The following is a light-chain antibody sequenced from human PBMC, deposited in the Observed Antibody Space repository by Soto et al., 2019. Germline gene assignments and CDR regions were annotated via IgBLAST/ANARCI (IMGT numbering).Light chain of an antibody. CDR3: QQYSTSPHI. CDR2: EAS. CDR1: QSINRW. V-gene: IGKV1-5*03. J-gene: IGKJ2*01. Sequence: DIQMTQSPSTLSASVGDRVTITCRASQSINRWLDWYQQKPGKAPKLLIYEASTLESGVPSRFSGGGIGTEFSLSISSLQPDDFATYYCQQYSTSPHIFGQGTKVDIK.